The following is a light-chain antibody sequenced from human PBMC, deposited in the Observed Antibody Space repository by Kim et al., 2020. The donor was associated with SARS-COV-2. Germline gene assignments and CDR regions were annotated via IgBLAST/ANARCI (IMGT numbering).Light chain of an antibody. CDR2: DAS. V-gene: IGKV1-5*01. CDR1: QSISSW. Sequence: GDRVTITCRASQSISSWLAWYQQKPGKAPKLLIYDASSLESGVPSRFSGSGSGTEFNLTISSLQPDDFATYYCQQYNSYPFTFGPGTKV. CDR3: QQYNSYPFT. J-gene: IGKJ3*01.